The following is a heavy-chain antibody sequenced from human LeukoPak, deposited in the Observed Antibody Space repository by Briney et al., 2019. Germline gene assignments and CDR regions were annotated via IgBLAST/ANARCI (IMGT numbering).Heavy chain of an antibody. CDR1: GYTFTGYY. V-gene: IGHV1-2*02. J-gene: IGHJ4*02. D-gene: IGHD2-2*01. CDR3: ARVSEAVVVPGF. Sequence: ASVKVSCXASGYTFTGYYMHWVRQARGQGLEWMAWINPNSGGTNYAQKFQGRVTMTRDTSISTAYMELSRLRSDDTAVYYCARVSEAVVVPGFWGQGTLVTVSS. CDR2: INPNSGGT.